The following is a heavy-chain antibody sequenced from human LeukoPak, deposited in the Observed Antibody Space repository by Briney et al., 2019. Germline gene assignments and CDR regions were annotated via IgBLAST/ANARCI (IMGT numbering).Heavy chain of an antibody. CDR3: ASLQLLPRMVRGVGGYYCGMDV. J-gene: IGHJ6*02. Sequence: GASVKVSCKASGYTFTGYYMHWVRQAPGQGLEWMGWINPNSGGTNYAQKFQGRVTMTRDTSISTAYMELSRLRSDDTAVYYCASLQLLPRMVRGVGGYYCGMDVRGQGTTVTVSS. D-gene: IGHD3-10*01. CDR1: GYTFTGYY. V-gene: IGHV1-2*02. CDR2: INPNSGGT.